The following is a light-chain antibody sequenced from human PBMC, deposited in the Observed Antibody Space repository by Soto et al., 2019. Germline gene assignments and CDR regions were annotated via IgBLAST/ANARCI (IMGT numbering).Light chain of an antibody. CDR1: RSNIGKNY. V-gene: IGLV1-47*01. J-gene: IGLJ2*01. CDR2: TNN. CDR3: AAWDDSLSGVV. Sequence: QSVLTQPPSTSQTPGQRVTISCSGSRSNIGKNYVYWFQQLPGTAPKLLIYTNNQQPSGVPDRFSGSKSGTSGSLAISGLRSEDEADYYCAAWDDSLSGVVFGGGTKVTVL.